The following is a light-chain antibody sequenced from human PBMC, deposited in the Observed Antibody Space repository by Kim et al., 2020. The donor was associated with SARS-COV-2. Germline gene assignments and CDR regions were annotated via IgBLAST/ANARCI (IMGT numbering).Light chain of an antibody. V-gene: IGKV1-39*01. Sequence: DIQMTQSPSSLSASVGDRVTITCRASQNIRSYLNWYQQKPGKAPKLLIYAASSLQSGVSSRFSGGGSGTEFTLTISSLQPEDFTTYYCQQSYKTPYTFGQGTKLEI. CDR1: QNIRSY. J-gene: IGKJ2*01. CDR2: AAS. CDR3: QQSYKTPYT.